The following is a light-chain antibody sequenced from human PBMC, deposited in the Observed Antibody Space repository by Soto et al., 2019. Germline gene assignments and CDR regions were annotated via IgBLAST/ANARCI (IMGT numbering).Light chain of an antibody. Sequence: QSVLTQPPSVSGAPGQRITISCTGSSSNIGADYDVHWYQQFPGTAPKLLIDGNIDRPSGVPDRFSASKSGTSASLAITGLQAEDGADYYCQAYDTSLSGVVFGTGTKGTVL. V-gene: IGLV1-40*01. CDR2: GNI. J-gene: IGLJ1*01. CDR1: SSNIGADYD. CDR3: QAYDTSLSGVV.